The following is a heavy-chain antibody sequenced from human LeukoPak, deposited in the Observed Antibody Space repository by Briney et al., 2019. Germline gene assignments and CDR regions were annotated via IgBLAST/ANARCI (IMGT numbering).Heavy chain of an antibody. V-gene: IGHV4-4*02. CDR3: ATLHYGSGGGYYFDY. J-gene: IGHJ4*02. Sequence: PSGTLSLTCAVSGGSISSSNWWSWVRQPPGKGLEWIGEIYHSGSTNYNPSLKSRVTISVDKSKNQFSLKLSSVTAADTAVYYCATLHYGSGGGYYFDYWGQGTLVTVSS. CDR2: IYHSGST. CDR1: GGSISSSNW. D-gene: IGHD3-10*01.